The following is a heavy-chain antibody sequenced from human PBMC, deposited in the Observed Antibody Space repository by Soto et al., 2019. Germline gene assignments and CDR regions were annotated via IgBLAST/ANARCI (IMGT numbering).Heavy chain of an antibody. D-gene: IGHD6-19*01. CDR1: GYTFTSYG. CDR2: ISAYNGNT. CDR3: ARDTVRKYRAVAGTADY. Sequence: QVQLVQSGAEVKKPGASVKVSCKASGYTFTSYGISWVLQAPGQGLEWMGWISAYNGNTNYAQKLQGRVTMTTDTSTSTAYMELRSLRPDDTAVYYCARDTVRKYRAVAGTADYWGQGTLVTVSS. J-gene: IGHJ4*02. V-gene: IGHV1-18*01.